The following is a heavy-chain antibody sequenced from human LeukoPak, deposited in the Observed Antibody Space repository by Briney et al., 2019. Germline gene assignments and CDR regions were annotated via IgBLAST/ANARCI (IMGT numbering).Heavy chain of an antibody. D-gene: IGHD6-19*01. CDR3: ARVSRLAVAGMVVLGGMDV. CDR2: IYTSGST. CDR1: GGSISSYY. J-gene: IGHJ6*02. V-gene: IGHV4-4*07. Sequence: KPSETLSLTCTVSGGSISSYYWSWIRQPAGTGLEWIGRIYTSGSTNYNPSLKSRVTMSVDTSKNQFSLTLSSVTAADAAVYYCARVSRLAVAGMVVLGGMDVWGQGTTVTVSS.